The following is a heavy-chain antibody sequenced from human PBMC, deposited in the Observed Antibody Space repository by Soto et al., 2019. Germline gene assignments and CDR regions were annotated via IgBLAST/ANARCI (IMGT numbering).Heavy chain of an antibody. CDR2: IRSKANSYAT. CDR1: GFTFSGSA. J-gene: IGHJ6*03. D-gene: IGHD3-10*01. V-gene: IGHV3-73*01. CDR3: TRRSYGSGSDYYYYMDV. Sequence: EVQLVESGGGLVQPGGSLKLSCAASGFTFSGSAMHWVRQASGKGLEWVGRIRSKANSYATAYAASVKGRFTISRDDSKNTAYLQMNSLKTEDTAVYYCTRRSYGSGSDYYYYMDVWGKGTTVTVSS.